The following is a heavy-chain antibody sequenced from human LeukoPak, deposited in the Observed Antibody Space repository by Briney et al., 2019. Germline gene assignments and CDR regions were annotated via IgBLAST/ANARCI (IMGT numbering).Heavy chain of an antibody. J-gene: IGHJ4*02. D-gene: IGHD3-22*01. V-gene: IGHV3-23*01. Sequence: GGSLRLSCAASGFTFRSYAMSWVRQAPGKGLEWVSTITSSGGDTFYADSVKGRFTVSRDNAKSTLSLQMNSLRAEDTAIYYCAKYYYDSTSYYRSWGQGTLVTVSS. CDR2: ITSSGGDT. CDR3: AKYYYDSTSYYRS. CDR1: GFTFRSYA.